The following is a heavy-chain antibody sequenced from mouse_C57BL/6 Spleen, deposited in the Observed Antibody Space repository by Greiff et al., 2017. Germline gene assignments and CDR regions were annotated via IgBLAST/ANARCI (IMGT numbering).Heavy chain of an antibody. V-gene: IGHV14-1*01. Sequence: VQLKQSGAELVRPGASVKLSCTASGFNIKDYYMHWVKQRPEQGLEWIGRIDPEDGDTEYAPKFQGKATMTADPSSNPAYLQLSSLTSEDTAVYYCTNSYGSRSPDYWGQGTTLTVAS. CDR3: TNSYGSRSPDY. CDR2: IDPEDGDT. J-gene: IGHJ2*01. CDR1: GFNIKDYY. D-gene: IGHD1-1*01.